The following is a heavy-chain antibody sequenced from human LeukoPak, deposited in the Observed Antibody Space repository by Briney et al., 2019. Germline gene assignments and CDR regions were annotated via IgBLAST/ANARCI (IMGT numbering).Heavy chain of an antibody. CDR3: ARVDYGDSLDL. D-gene: IGHD4-17*01. Sequence: SETLSLTCTVYGGSFSGYYWSWIRQPPGKGLEWIGYIYYSGSTYYNPSLKSRVTISVDTSKNQFSLKLSSVTAADTAVYYCARVDYGDSLDLWGRGTLVTVSS. V-gene: IGHV4-59*12. J-gene: IGHJ2*01. CDR2: IYYSGST. CDR1: GGSFSGYY.